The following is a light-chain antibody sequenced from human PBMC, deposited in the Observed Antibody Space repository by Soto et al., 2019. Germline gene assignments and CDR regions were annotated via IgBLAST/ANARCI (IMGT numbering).Light chain of an antibody. Sequence: DIQMTQSPSTLSASVGDRVTITCRASQSISSWLAWYQQKPGKAPKLLIYKASSLESGVPSRFGGGGSGTEFTLTISSLQPDDFATYCCQHYNSYSGTFGQGTKVEIK. V-gene: IGKV1-5*03. CDR3: QHYNSYSGT. J-gene: IGKJ1*01. CDR1: QSISSW. CDR2: KAS.